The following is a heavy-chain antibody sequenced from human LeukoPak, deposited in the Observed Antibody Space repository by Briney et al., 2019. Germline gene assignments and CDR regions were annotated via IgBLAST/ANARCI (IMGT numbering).Heavy chain of an antibody. J-gene: IGHJ6*02. CDR2: INHSGST. D-gene: IGHD3-3*01. Sequence: SETLSLTCAVYGGSFSGHYWSWIRQPPGKGLEWIGEINHSGSTNYNPSLKSRVTLSVDTSKNQFSLNLNSVTAADTAVYYCARGTRGGNYYGMDVWGQGITVTVS. CDR1: GGSFSGHY. CDR3: ARGTRGGNYYGMDV. V-gene: IGHV4-34*01.